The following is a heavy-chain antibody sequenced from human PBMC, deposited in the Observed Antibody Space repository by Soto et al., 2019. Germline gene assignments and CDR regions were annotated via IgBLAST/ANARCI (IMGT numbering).Heavy chain of an antibody. V-gene: IGHV4-34*01. CDR3: ARGLISGSHYSGGWYYFDS. CDR1: GGSFSDYI. CDR2: INHSGSA. D-gene: IGHD1-26*01. Sequence: QVQLQQSGAGLLKPSETLSLTCDVYGGSFSDYIWTWIRQTPGKGLQWIGQINHSGSANYNPSLKSRVTISVHTSSSQFSLELSSLTAADTAVYYCARGLISGSHYSGGWYYFDSWGQGTQVTVSS. J-gene: IGHJ4*02.